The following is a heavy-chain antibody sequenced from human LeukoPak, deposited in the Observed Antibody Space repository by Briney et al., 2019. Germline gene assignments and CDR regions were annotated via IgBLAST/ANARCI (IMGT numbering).Heavy chain of an antibody. CDR3: ARGNILTGYEY. CDR1: GFTFSSYD. D-gene: IGHD3-9*01. Sequence: TGGSLRLSCAASGFTFSSYDMHWVRQATGKGLEWVSAIGFAGDTYYAGSVKGRFTISRENAKKSLYLQMNSLRAGDTAVYYCARGNILTGYEYWGQGTLVTVSS. CDR2: IGFAGDT. J-gene: IGHJ4*02. V-gene: IGHV3-13*04.